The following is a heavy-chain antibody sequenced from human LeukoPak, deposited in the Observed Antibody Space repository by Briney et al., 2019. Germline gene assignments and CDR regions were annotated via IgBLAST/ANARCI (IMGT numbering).Heavy chain of an antibody. V-gene: IGHV3-30*18. CDR2: ISYDGSNK. J-gene: IGHJ6*03. Sequence: GGSLRLSCAASGFTFSSYGMHWVRQAPGKGLEWVAVISYDGSNKRYADSVKGRFTISRDNSKNTVNLQMNSLRTEDTAVYYCAKDRRANSWTYYYYYMDVWGKGTTVTISS. CDR3: AKDRRANSWTYYYYYMDV. CDR1: GFTFSSYG. D-gene: IGHD6-13*01.